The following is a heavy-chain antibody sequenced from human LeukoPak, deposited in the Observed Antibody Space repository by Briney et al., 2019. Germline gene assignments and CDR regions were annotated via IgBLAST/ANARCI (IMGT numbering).Heavy chain of an antibody. CDR1: GYTFTSYY. CDR2: INPSAGS. V-gene: IGHV1-46*01. Sequence: ASVKVSCKASGYTFTSYYMHWVRQAPGQGLEWVGIINPSAGSMYAQKFQGRVTVTRDTSTSTVYMELSSLTSEDTAVYYCARSPSGGYSGYWGQGTLVTVSS. CDR3: ARSPSGGYSGY. D-gene: IGHD1-26*01. J-gene: IGHJ4*02.